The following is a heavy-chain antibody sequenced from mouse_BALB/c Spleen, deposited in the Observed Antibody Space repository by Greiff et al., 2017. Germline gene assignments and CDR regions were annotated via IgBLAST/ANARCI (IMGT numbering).Heavy chain of an antibody. CDR2: IDTSDSYT. CDR1: GYTFTDYW. D-gene: IGHD2-3*01. J-gene: IGHJ2*01. V-gene: IGHV1-69*01. Sequence: QVQLQQPGAELVMPGASVKMSCKASGYTFTDYWMHWVKQRPGQGLEWIGAIDTSDSYTSYNQKFKGKATLTVDESSSTAYMQLSSLTSEDSAVYYCARDGYYDYWGQGTTLTVSS. CDR3: ARDGYYDY.